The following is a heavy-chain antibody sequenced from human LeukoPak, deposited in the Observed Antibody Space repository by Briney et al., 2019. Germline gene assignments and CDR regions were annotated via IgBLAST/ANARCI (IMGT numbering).Heavy chain of an antibody. J-gene: IGHJ4*02. Sequence: GGSLRLSCAASGFSFTNAWMSWVRQAPGKGLEWVGRIKSRTDGGTADYAAPVKGRLTISRDDSKNTLYLQMNSLKTEDTAVYYCSSGAVAAYFDHWGLGTLVTVSS. CDR2: IKSRTDGGTA. CDR1: GFSFTNAW. CDR3: SSGAVAAYFDH. V-gene: IGHV3-15*01. D-gene: IGHD6-19*01.